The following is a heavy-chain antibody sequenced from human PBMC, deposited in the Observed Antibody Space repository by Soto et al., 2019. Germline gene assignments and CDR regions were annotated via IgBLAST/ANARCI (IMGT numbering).Heavy chain of an antibody. V-gene: IGHV4-59*01. D-gene: IGHD2-2*02. J-gene: IGHJ4*02. CDR1: GGAIRSYY. CDR3: ARLDYRDGYTLTDY. Sequence: SEALSLTCTVSGGAIRSYYWSWIRQPPGKGLEWIGYIDYSGSINYDPSLKSRVTISVDTYKNQFSLKLSSGTAADTAVYYCARLDYRDGYTLTDYWGQGTLVTVSS. CDR2: IDYSGSI.